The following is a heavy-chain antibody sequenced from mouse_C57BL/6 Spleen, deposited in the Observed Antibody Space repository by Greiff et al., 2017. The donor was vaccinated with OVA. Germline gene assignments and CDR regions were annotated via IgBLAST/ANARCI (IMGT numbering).Heavy chain of an antibody. CDR2: IRNKANNHAT. Sequence: EVKVEESGGGLVQPGGSMKLSCAASGFTFSDAWMDWVRQSPEKGLEWVAEIRNKANNHATYYAESVKGRFTISRDDSKSSVYLQMNSVRAEDTGIYYCTRGGWLLHYYAMDYWGQGTSVTVSS. D-gene: IGHD2-3*01. J-gene: IGHJ4*01. CDR3: TRGGWLLHYYAMDY. CDR1: GFTFSDAW. V-gene: IGHV6-6*01.